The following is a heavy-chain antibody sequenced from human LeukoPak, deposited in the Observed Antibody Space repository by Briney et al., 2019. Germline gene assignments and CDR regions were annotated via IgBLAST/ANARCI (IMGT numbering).Heavy chain of an antibody. CDR3: ARQLRGVHGTTLYGSGSYYADAFDI. CDR1: GGSFSGYY. J-gene: IGHJ3*02. D-gene: IGHD3-10*01. Sequence: SETLSLTCAVYGGSFSGYYWSWIRQPPGKGLEWIGEINHSGSTNYNPSLKSRVTISVDTSKNQFSLKLSSVTAADTAVYYCARQLRGVHGTTLYGSGSYYADAFDIWGQGTMVTVSS. V-gene: IGHV4-34*01. CDR2: INHSGST.